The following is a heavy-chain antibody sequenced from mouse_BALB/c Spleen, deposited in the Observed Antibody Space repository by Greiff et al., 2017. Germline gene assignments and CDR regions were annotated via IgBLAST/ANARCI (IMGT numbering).Heavy chain of an antibody. CDR3: ARDRNWDGSYWYFDV. Sequence: EVKLMESGPGLVKPSQSLSLTCSVSGYSITSGYYWNWIRQFPGNKLEWMGYISYDGSNNYNPSLKNRISITRDTSKNQFFLKLNSVTTEDTATYYCARDRNWDGSYWYFDVWGAGTTVTVSS. J-gene: IGHJ1*01. V-gene: IGHV3-6*02. CDR1: GYSITSGYY. D-gene: IGHD4-1*01. CDR2: ISYDGSN.